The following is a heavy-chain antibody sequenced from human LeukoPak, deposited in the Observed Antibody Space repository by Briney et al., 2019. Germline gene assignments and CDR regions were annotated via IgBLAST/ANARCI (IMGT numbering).Heavy chain of an antibody. Sequence: GGSLRPSCAASGFTFSNYGMNWVRQAPGKGLVWVSRIKNDGGTSYADSVKGRFTISRDNAKNTLYLQMNSLRAEDTAVYYRLRDLNYWGEGILVTVSS. J-gene: IGHJ4*02. V-gene: IGHV3-74*01. CDR1: GFTFSNYG. D-gene: IGHD3-9*01. CDR3: LRDLNY. CDR2: IKNDGGT.